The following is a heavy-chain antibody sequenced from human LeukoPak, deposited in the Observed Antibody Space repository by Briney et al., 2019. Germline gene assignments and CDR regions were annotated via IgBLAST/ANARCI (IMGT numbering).Heavy chain of an antibody. CDR3: ARDPDGGYSFDY. CDR2: ITSSSDTI. V-gene: IGHV3-11*01. J-gene: IGHJ4*02. Sequence: GGSLRLSCATSGFTFSDYYMSWIRQAPGKGLEYLSYITSSSDTIYYADSVKGRFTISRDNAKSSLYLQMNSLRAEDTAVYYCARDPDGGYSFDYWGQGTLVTVSS. CDR1: GFTFSDYY. D-gene: IGHD5-12*01.